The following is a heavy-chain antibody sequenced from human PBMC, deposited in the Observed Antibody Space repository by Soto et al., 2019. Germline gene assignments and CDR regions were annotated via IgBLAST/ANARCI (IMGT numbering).Heavy chain of an antibody. CDR3: AREAEGMPFDP. Sequence: QVQLQESGPGLVKPSETLSLTCTVSGGSISSYYWSWIRQPPGKGLEWIGYIHYSGSTTYNPSLKSRVTISVDTSKNQFSLKLSSVTAADTAVYYCAREAEGMPFDPWGQGTLVTVSS. D-gene: IGHD2-2*01. CDR2: IHYSGST. CDR1: GGSISSYY. J-gene: IGHJ5*02. V-gene: IGHV4-59*01.